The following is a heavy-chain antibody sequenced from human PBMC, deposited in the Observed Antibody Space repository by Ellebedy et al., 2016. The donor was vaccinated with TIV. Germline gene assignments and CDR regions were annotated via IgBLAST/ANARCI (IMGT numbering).Heavy chain of an antibody. J-gene: IGHJ4*02. CDR2: VYFSGMT. D-gene: IGHD5-18*01. Sequence: SETLSLTCTVSGGSINSSDYYWGWIRQPPGKGLEWIGSVYFSGMTYYNPSLKSRVTTSVDKSKNQFSLKLSSVTAADTAVYYCASPTRGYTYGFDSWGQGTLVTVSS. CDR3: ASPTRGYTYGFDS. V-gene: IGHV4-39*01. CDR1: GGSINSSDYY.